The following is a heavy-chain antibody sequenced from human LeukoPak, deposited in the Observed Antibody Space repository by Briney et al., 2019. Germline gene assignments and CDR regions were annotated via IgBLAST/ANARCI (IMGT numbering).Heavy chain of an antibody. V-gene: IGHV1-69*05. D-gene: IGHD5-12*01. Sequence: SVKVSCKASGGTFSSYAISWVRQAPGQGLEWMGGIIPIFGTANYAQKFQGRVTVTTDESTSTAYMELSSLRSEDTAVYYCARSPTIVATIFDYWGQGTLVTVSS. CDR3: ARSPTIVATIFDY. CDR2: IIPIFGTA. CDR1: GGTFSSYA. J-gene: IGHJ4*02.